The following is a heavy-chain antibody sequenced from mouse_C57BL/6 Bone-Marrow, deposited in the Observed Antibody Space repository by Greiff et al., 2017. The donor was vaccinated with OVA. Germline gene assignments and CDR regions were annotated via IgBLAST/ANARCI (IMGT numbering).Heavy chain of an antibody. CDR3: ARYYDYSYAMDY. CDR2: INPYNGGT. Sequence: EVQLQQSGPVLVKPGASVKMSCKASGYTFTDYYMNWVKQSHGKSLEWIGVINPYNGGTSYNQKFKGKATLTVDKSSSTAYMELNSLTSEDSAVYYCARYYDYSYAMDYWGQGTSVTVSS. CDR1: GYTFTDYY. J-gene: IGHJ4*01. D-gene: IGHD2-4*01. V-gene: IGHV1-19*01.